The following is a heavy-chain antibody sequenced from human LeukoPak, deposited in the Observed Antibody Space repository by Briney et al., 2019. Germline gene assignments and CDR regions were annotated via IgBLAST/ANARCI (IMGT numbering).Heavy chain of an antibody. V-gene: IGHV1-69*05. CDR2: IIPIFGTA. CDR1: GGTFSSYA. Sequence: ASVKVSCKASGGTFSSYAISWVRQAPGQGLEWMGGIIPIFGTANYAQKFQGRVTITTDESTSTAYMELSSLRSEDTAVYYCAREMPELEPNWFDPWGQGTLVTVSS. CDR3: AREMPELEPNWFDP. J-gene: IGHJ5*02. D-gene: IGHD1-1*01.